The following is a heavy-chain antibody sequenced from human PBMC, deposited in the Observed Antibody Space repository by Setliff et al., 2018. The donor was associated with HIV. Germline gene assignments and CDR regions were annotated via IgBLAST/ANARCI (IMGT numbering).Heavy chain of an antibody. CDR3: APGEGVASTYYHD. CDR2: IHHTGST. CDR1: DDSVSTFY. Sequence: VTLSLTCTVSDDSVSTFYWNWIRQPPGKGLEWIGFIHHTGSTVSNPSLKSRVTILMDLSRNQLSLHLASVTTADTAVYFCAPGEGVASTYYHDWGQGTQVTVSS. J-gene: IGHJ4*01. V-gene: IGHV4-59*02. D-gene: IGHD3-3*01.